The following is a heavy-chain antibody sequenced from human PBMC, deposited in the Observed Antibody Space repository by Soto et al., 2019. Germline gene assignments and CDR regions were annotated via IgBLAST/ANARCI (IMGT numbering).Heavy chain of an antibody. D-gene: IGHD3-10*01. CDR3: AILHGSGSYNNFTDK. CDR2: ISGSGGTT. V-gene: IGHV3-23*01. Sequence: GMSLRLSCAASGLPFSTYAMTWVRQAPGKGLEWVSLISGSGGTTYYADSVKGRFTISRDNSRDTLYLQMNTPTAEDTAVYYWAILHGSGSYNNFTDKWGKGTRVTFSS. CDR1: GLPFSTYA. J-gene: IGHJ4*02.